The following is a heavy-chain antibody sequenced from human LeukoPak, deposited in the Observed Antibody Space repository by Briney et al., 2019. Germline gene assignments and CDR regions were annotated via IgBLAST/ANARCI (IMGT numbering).Heavy chain of an antibody. CDR1: GGSVSSGSYY. V-gene: IGHV6-1*01. D-gene: IGHD1-26*01. Sequence: SETLSLTCTVSGGSVSSGSYYWNWIRQSPSRGLEWLGRTYYRSKWYNDYAVSVKSRITINPDTSKNQFSLQLNSVTPEDTAVYYCTRESSGAWDWGQGTLVTVSS. CDR3: TRESSGAWD. J-gene: IGHJ4*02. CDR2: TYYRSKWYN.